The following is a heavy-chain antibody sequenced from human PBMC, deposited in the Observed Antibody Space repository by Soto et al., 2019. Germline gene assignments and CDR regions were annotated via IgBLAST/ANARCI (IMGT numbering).Heavy chain of an antibody. J-gene: IGHJ4*02. Sequence: SETLSLTCTVSGGSISSGDYYWSWIRQPPGKGLEWIGYIYYSGSTYYNPSLKSRVTISVDTSKNQFSLKLSSVTAADTAVDYCARAGYGTPFDYWGQGTLVTVSS. CDR3: ARAGYGTPFDY. V-gene: IGHV4-30-4*01. CDR1: GGSISSGDYY. D-gene: IGHD5-18*01. CDR2: IYYSGST.